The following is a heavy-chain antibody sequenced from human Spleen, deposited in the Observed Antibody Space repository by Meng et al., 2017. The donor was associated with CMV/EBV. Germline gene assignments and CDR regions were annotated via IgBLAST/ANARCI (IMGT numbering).Heavy chain of an antibody. CDR3: ARVKLSYYFDY. D-gene: IGHD2-15*01. V-gene: IGHV3-30*04. CDR2: ISYDGTDK. J-gene: IGHJ4*02. CDR1: GFTFSGYA. Sequence: SWQASGFTFSGYAMSWVRQAPGKGLEWVAYISYDGTDKNYADSVKGRVTISRDRSRDMLYLQMNSLRAEDTAVYYCARVKLSYYFDYWGQGTLVTVSS.